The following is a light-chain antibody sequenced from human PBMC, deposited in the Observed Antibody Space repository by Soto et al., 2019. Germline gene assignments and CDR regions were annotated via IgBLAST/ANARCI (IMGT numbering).Light chain of an antibody. J-gene: IGLJ1*01. CDR3: SSYTSSSTYV. CDR1: TIDVGGYRY. CDR2: GVS. Sequence: ALTQPASVSGSPRQSITISCTGTTIDVGGYRYVSWYQQHPGKAPKLMIYGVSNRPSGVSNRFSGSKSGNTASLTISGLQAEDEADYYCSSYTSSSTYVFGTGTKVTVL. V-gene: IGLV2-14*01.